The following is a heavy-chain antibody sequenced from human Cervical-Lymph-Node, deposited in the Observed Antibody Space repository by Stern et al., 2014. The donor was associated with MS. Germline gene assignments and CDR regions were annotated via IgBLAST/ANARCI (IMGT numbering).Heavy chain of an antibody. D-gene: IGHD5-24*01. J-gene: IGHJ4*02. CDR1: GFTFDDYA. CDR3: AKDMGWLQSPFDY. Sequence: VQLVQSGGGLVQPGRSLRLSCAASGFTFDDYAMHWVRQAPGKGLEWVSGIRWNSGSIGYADSVKGRFAISRDNAKNSLYLQMNSLRAEDTALYYCAKDMGWLQSPFDYWGQGTLVTVSS. V-gene: IGHV3-9*01. CDR2: IRWNSGSI.